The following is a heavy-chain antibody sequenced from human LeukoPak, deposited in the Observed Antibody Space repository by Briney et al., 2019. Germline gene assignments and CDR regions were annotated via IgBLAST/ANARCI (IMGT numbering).Heavy chain of an antibody. Sequence: PSETLSLTCTVSGGSISSSSYYWGWIRQPPGKGLEWIGSIYYSGSTYYNPSLKSRVTISVDTSKNQFSLKLSSVTAADTAVYYCARANYYDSSGYHKRGYFQHWGQGTLVTVSS. V-gene: IGHV4-39*01. J-gene: IGHJ1*01. CDR3: ARANYYDSSGYHKRGYFQH. D-gene: IGHD3-22*01. CDR1: GGSISSSSYY. CDR2: IYYSGST.